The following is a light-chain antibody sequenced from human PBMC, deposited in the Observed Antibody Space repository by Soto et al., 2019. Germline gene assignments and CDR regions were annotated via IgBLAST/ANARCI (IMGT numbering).Light chain of an antibody. V-gene: IGKV3-20*01. Sequence: EIVLTQSPDTLSLSPGERATLSCRASQSVRSERLAWYQHKRGQAPSLVIFDASSRATRIPERFSGSGSGTDFTLTITRLEPEDFAVYFCQQYDVSPITFGLGTRLEIK. CDR1: QSVRSER. CDR3: QQYDVSPIT. CDR2: DAS. J-gene: IGKJ5*01.